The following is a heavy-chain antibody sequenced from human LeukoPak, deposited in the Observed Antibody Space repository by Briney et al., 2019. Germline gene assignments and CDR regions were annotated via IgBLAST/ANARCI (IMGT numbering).Heavy chain of an antibody. J-gene: IGHJ4*02. Sequence: SETLSLTCTVSGGSISSYYWSWIRQPPGKGLEWIGYIYYSGTTNYNPSLKSRVTISVGTSKNQFSLKLSSVTAADTAVYYCARGSAAAGPPDYWGQGTLVTVSS. D-gene: IGHD6-13*01. CDR1: GGSISSYY. CDR3: ARGSAAAGPPDY. CDR2: IYYSGTT. V-gene: IGHV4-59*01.